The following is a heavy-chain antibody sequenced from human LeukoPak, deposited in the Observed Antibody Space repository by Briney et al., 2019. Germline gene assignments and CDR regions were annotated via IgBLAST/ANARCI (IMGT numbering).Heavy chain of an antibody. J-gene: IGHJ4*02. D-gene: IGHD6-13*01. Sequence: SETLSLTCTVSGVSISSYYWSWIRQPPGKGLEWIGYIYYSGSTKYNPSLKSRVTISVDTSKNQISLKLSSVTAADTAVYYCARVGVSSSCDYWGQGSLVTVSS. CDR2: IYYSGST. V-gene: IGHV4-59*01. CDR1: GVSISSYY. CDR3: ARVGVSSSCDY.